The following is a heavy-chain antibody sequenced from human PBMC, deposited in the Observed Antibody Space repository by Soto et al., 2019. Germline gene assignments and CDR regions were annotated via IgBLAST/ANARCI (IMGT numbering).Heavy chain of an antibody. CDR3: ASLKIYCRGETCYSGYHDY. J-gene: IGHJ4*02. CDR2: IRGSGDNT. CDR1: GFVFRTNA. D-gene: IGHD2-15*01. Sequence: DEQLVESGGDLVQPGGSLRLSCAASGFVFRTNAMSWVRQRPGQGREWVSAIRGSGDNTYYADSVKGRFSISRDNSKNTLFLQMNSLRAEDTAMYYCASLKIYCRGETCYSGYHDYWGQGTLVTVSS. V-gene: IGHV3-23*04.